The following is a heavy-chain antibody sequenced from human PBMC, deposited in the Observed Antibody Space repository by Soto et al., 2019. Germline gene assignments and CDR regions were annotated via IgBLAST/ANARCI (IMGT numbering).Heavy chain of an antibody. CDR1: GVSVNSDSYY. CDR3: AREFSTSPEVFDS. Sequence: SETLSLTCTVSGVSVNSDSYYWSWIRQPPGRGLEWIGYIYYTGSTNYNPSLKSRVTISVDTSRNQFSLKLTSLTAADTALYYCAREFSTSPEVFDSWGQGSLVTVSS. D-gene: IGHD6-6*01. CDR2: IYYTGST. V-gene: IGHV4-61*01. J-gene: IGHJ4*02.